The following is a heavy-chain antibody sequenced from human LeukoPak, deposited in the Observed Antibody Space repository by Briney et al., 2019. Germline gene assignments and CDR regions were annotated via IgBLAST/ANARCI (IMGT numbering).Heavy chain of an antibody. CDR1: GFNFSAYS. D-gene: IGHD3-10*01. J-gene: IGHJ6*03. V-gene: IGHV3-69-1*01. Sequence: GGSLRLSCAASGFNFSAYSMNWVRQAPGKGLEWVSSITSGDFVYFADALKGRFTISRDNAKSSLYLEMNSLRADDTAVYYCARGGFNMVRGVIIPSNSYFYYMDIWGKGTTVTVSS. CDR3: ARGGFNMVRGVIIPSNSYFYYMDI. CDR2: ITSGDFV.